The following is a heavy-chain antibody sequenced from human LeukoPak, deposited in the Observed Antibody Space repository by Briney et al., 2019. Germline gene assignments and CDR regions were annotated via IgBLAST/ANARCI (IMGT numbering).Heavy chain of an antibody. CDR1: GGSFSGYY. D-gene: IGHD6-13*01. J-gene: IGHJ4*02. Sequence: PSETLSLTCAVYGGSFSGYYWSWIRQPPGKGLEWIGEINHSGSTNYNPSLKSRVTISVDTSKNQFSLKLSSVTAADTAVYYCARAGRAQQLAPRDYFDYWGQGTLVTVSS. CDR3: ARAGRAQQLAPRDYFDY. CDR2: INHSGST. V-gene: IGHV4-34*01.